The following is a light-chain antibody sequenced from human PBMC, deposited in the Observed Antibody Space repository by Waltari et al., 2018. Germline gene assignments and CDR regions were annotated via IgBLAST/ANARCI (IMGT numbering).Light chain of an antibody. CDR1: QNGLYSSNNKHY. V-gene: IGKV4-1*01. Sequence: DIVMTQSPESLAVSLGERATINCKSSQNGLYSSNNKHYLAWYQQKPGQPPKLLIYWASPRESGVPDRFSGSGSGTDFTLTISSLQAEDVAVYYCQQYQSFPWTFGQGTKVEIK. CDR2: WAS. CDR3: QQYQSFPWT. J-gene: IGKJ1*01.